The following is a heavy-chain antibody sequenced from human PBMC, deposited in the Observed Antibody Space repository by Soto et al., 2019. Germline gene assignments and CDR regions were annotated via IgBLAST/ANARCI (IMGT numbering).Heavy chain of an antibody. Sequence: SETLSLTCTVSGGSISSYYCTWIRQPPWKGLEWIGYIYSSGSTNYNPSLKSRVTISIDTSKNEVSLKVTSVTAADTAIYYCARFSRWYSAFDYLGQRTPVTVSS. V-gene: IGHV4-59*01. CDR3: ARFSRWYSAFDY. D-gene: IGHD6-19*01. CDR2: IYSSGST. CDR1: GGSISSYY. J-gene: IGHJ4*02.